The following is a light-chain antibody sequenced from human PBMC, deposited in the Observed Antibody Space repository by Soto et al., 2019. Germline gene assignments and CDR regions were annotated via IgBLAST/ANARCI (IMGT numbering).Light chain of an antibody. Sequence: QSALTQPASVSGSPGQSITISCTGTSSDVGGYNDVSWFQQHPGKAPKLMISDVSNRPSSVSNRFSGSRSGNTASPTISGLQSDDEAEYYCTSYTNNTAVVFGTGTKVTVL. CDR1: SSDVGGYND. CDR2: DVS. CDR3: TSYTNNTAVV. V-gene: IGLV2-14*01. J-gene: IGLJ1*01.